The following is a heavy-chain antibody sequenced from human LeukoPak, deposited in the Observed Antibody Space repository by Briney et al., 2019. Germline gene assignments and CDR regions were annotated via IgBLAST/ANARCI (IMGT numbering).Heavy chain of an antibody. D-gene: IGHD3-10*01. CDR1: GFTFSSYG. V-gene: IGHV3-30*18. CDR2: ISYDGSNK. J-gene: IGHJ4*02. Sequence: PGGSLRLSCAASGFTFSSYGMHWVRQAPGKGLEWVAVISYDGSNKYYADSVKGRFTISRDNSKNTLYLQMNSLRAEDTAVYYCAKGPYLWFGELSCDCWGQGTLVTVSS. CDR3: AKGPYLWFGELSCDC.